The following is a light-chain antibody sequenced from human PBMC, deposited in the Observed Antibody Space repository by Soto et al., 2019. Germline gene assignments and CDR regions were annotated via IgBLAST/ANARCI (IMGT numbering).Light chain of an antibody. J-gene: IGKJ5*01. CDR2: DAS. CDR1: QDIRKY. V-gene: IGKV1-33*01. Sequence: IQLTQSPSSLSASVGDRLTITCQASQDIRKYLNWYQQKPGKAPELLIYDASNLETGVPPRFSGSGSGTDFTFTISSLKSEDFEIYYCQQYYDWPITFGQGTRLEIK. CDR3: QQYYDWPIT.